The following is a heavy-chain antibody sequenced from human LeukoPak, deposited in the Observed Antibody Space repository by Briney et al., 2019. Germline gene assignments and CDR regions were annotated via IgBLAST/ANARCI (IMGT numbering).Heavy chain of an antibody. CDR1: GFTFSSYS. D-gene: IGHD6-6*01. CDR2: ISSSSSYI. J-gene: IGHJ4*02. V-gene: IGHV3-21*01. CDR3: ARDSLHPSSLHYYFDY. Sequence: AGGSLRLSCAASGFTFSSYSMNWVRQAPGKGLEWVSSISSSSSYIYYADSVKGRFTISRDNAKNSLYLQMNSLRVEDTAVYYCARDSLHPSSLHYYFDYWGQGTLVTVSS.